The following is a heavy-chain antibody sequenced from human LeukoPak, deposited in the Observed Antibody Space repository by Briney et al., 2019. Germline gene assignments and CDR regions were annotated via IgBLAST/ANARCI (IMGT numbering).Heavy chain of an antibody. CDR3: HVGATTRQFDY. CDR1: GFTFDDYG. Sequence: GGSLRLSCAASGFTFDDYGMSWVRQAPGKGLEWVSGINWNGGSTGYADSVKGRFTISRGNAKNSLYLQMNSLRAEDTALYYCHVGATTRQFDYWGQGTLVTVSS. D-gene: IGHD1-26*01. V-gene: IGHV3-20*04. J-gene: IGHJ4*02. CDR2: INWNGGST.